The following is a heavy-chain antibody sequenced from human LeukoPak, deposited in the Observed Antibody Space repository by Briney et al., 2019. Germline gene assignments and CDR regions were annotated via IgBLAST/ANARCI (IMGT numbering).Heavy chain of an antibody. V-gene: IGHV4-59*01. CDR1: GGSISSYY. CDR3: ARVPGYCSGGSCYSGFDY. Sequence: PSETLSLTCTVSGGSISSYYWSWIRQPPRKGREWMGYIYDSGSTNYNPSLKSRVTISVDTSKNQFSLKLSSVTAADTAVYYCARVPGYCSGGSCYSGFDYWGQGTLVTASS. J-gene: IGHJ4*02. CDR2: IYDSGST. D-gene: IGHD2-15*01.